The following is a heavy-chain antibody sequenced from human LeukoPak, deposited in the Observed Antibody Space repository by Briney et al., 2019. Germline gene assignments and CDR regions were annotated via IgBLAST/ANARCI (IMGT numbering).Heavy chain of an antibody. CDR2: ISSSSSYI. V-gene: IGHV3-21*01. CDR1: GGSISSYS. D-gene: IGHD2-21*01. CDR3: ARVQTPYYGGDEIGY. J-gene: IGHJ4*02. Sequence: ETLSLTCTVSGGSISSYSMNWVRQAPGKGLEWVSSISSSSSYIYYADSVKGRFTISRDNAKNSLYLQVNSLRAEDTAVYYCARVQTPYYGGDEIGYWGQGTLVTVSS.